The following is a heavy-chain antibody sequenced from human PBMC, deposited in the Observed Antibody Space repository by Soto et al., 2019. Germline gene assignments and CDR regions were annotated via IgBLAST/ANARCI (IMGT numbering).Heavy chain of an antibody. CDR2: IYYSGST. CDR3: ARADYGSGPVPLRY. D-gene: IGHD3-10*01. V-gene: IGHV4-59*01. J-gene: IGHJ4*02. CDR1: GGSISSYY. Sequence: QVQLQESGPGLVKPSETLSLTCTVSGGSISSYYWSWIRQPPGKGLEWIGYIYYSGSTNYNPSLKSRVTITVNTPKIRYSLQLGAVTAADTAVYYGARADYGSGPVPLRYWGQGTLVTVSS.